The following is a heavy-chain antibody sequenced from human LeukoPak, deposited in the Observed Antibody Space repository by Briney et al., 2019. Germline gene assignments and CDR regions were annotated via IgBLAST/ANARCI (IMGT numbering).Heavy chain of an antibody. V-gene: IGHV3-11*04. CDR2: ISSSGSSI. CDR3: ARRPYSSSWYYFDY. J-gene: IGHJ4*02. Sequence: PGGSLRLSCAASGFTFSSYAMSWIRQAPGKGLEWVSYISSSGSSIFYADSVKGRFTISRDNAKNSLYLQMNSLRAEDTAVYYCARRPYSSSWYYFDYWGQGTLVTVSS. CDR1: GFTFSSYA. D-gene: IGHD6-13*01.